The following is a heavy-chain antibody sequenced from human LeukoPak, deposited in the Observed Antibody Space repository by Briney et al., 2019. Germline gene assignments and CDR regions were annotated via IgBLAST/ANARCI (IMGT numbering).Heavy chain of an antibody. CDR1: GFTFSSYA. J-gene: IGHJ3*02. Sequence: GRSLRLSCAASGFTFSSYAMSWVRQAPGKGLEWVSAISGSGGSTYYADSVKGRFTISRDNSKNTLYLQMNSLRAEDTAVYYCAKDRDWNDAFDIWGQGTMVTVSS. CDR3: AKDRDWNDAFDI. D-gene: IGHD1-1*01. CDR2: ISGSGGST. V-gene: IGHV3-23*01.